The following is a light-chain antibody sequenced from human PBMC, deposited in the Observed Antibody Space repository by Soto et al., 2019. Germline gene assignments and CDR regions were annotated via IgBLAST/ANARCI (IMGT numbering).Light chain of an antibody. V-gene: IGKV1-33*01. CDR1: QDITNY. Sequence: DIQMTQSPSPLSASVGDRVTITCQASQDITNYLNWYQQKLGKAPKLLIYDASTLQTGVPSRFSGSGSGTDFTLTISSLQPEDIATYYCQQYENVPVTFGGGTKVEIK. CDR3: QQYENVPVT. J-gene: IGKJ4*01. CDR2: DAS.